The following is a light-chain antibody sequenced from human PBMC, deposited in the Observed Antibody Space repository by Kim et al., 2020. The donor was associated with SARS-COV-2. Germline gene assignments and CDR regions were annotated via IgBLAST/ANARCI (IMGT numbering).Light chain of an antibody. CDR1: QDICNY. CDR2: AAS. Sequence: ASVGDRVTNSCRASQDICNYLAWFQMKPGKAPMLLIYAASALQPGVPSRFSGSGSGTDFTLTVTSLQPEDVATYYCQKCDSAPWTFGQGTKVDIK. V-gene: IGKV1-27*01. CDR3: QKCDSAPWT. J-gene: IGKJ1*01.